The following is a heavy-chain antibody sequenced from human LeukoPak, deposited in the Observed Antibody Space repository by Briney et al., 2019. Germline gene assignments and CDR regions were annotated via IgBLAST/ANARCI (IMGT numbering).Heavy chain of an antibody. CDR3: ARPREQWLGNDAFDI. D-gene: IGHD6-19*01. V-gene: IGHV4-34*01. CDR2: SNDSGGT. J-gene: IGHJ3*02. Sequence: SETLSLTCAVYGGTFSGYYWSWIRQPPGKRLEWVGESNDSGGTNYNPSLKSRVTISVDTSKNQFSLKLDSVTAADTAVYYCARPREQWLGNDAFDIWGQGTMVTVSS. CDR1: GGTFSGYY.